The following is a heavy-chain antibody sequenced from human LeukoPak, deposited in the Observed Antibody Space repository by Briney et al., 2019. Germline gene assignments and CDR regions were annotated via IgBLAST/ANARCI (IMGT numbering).Heavy chain of an antibody. CDR3: ARLSAAVVSGSPNRPFDY. CDR1: GGSISSNSYY. V-gene: IGHV4-39*01. D-gene: IGHD3-16*01. Sequence: SETLSLTCAVSGGSISSNSYYWGWIRQPPGKGLEWIGSIHYSGTTYYKPSLKSRVTISVDTSKNQFSLKLNSVTAADTAVYYCARLSAAVVSGSPNRPFDYWGQGTLVPVSS. J-gene: IGHJ4*02. CDR2: IHYSGTT.